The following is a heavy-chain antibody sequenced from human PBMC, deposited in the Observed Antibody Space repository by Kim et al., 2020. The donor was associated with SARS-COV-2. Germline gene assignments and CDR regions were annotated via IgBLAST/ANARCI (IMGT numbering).Heavy chain of an antibody. CDR1: GFTFSSYA. V-gene: IGHV3-23*01. Sequence: GGSLRLSCAASGFTFSSYAMSWVRQAPGKGLEWVSAISGSGGSTYYADSVKGRFTISRDNSKNTLYLQMNSLRAEDTAVYYCAKGTSEYYYDSSGYWYFDLWGRGTLVTVSS. CDR2: ISGSGGST. D-gene: IGHD3-22*01. J-gene: IGHJ2*01. CDR3: AKGTSEYYYDSSGYWYFDL.